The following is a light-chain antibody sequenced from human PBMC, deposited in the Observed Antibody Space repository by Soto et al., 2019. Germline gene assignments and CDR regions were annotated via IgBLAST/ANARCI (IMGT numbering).Light chain of an antibody. CDR3: QQYGSSRDT. V-gene: IGKV3-20*01. Sequence: EIVLTQSPVTLSLSPGERATLSCRASQSVAGNSLAWYRHKPGQAPKLVIYGASSRSAGVPDRFVGSGAGTDFTFTISRLEPADFAVYYCQQYGSSRDTFGQGTKLEIK. CDR2: GAS. CDR1: QSVAGNS. J-gene: IGKJ2*01.